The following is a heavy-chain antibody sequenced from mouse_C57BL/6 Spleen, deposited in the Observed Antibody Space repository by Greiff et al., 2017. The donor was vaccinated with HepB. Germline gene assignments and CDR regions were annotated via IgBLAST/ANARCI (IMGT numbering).Heavy chain of an antibody. J-gene: IGHJ3*01. D-gene: IGHD2-5*01. Sequence: QVQLKESGPGLVQPSQSLSITCTVSGFSLTSYGVHWVRQSPGKGLEWLGVIWSGGSTDYNAAFISRLSISKDNSKSQVFFKMNSLQADATAIYYCAKYSNYGAWFAYWGQGTLVTVSA. CDR2: IWSGGST. CDR3: AKYSNYGAWFAY. V-gene: IGHV2-2*01. CDR1: GFSLTSYG.